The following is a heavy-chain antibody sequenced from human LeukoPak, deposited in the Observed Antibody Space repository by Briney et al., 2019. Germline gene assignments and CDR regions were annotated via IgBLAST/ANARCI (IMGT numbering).Heavy chain of an antibody. CDR2: ISSSGSAI. CDR1: GFPFSSYE. V-gene: IGHV3-48*03. CDR3: ARDFRLTMVRGVAIFDY. D-gene: IGHD3-10*01. J-gene: IGHJ4*02. Sequence: AGSLRLFCAAYGFPFSSYEMNWVRQAPGKGLEWVSYISSSGSAIYYADSVKGRFTISRDNDKNSLYLQMNSRRAEDTAAYYCARDFRLTMVRGVAIFDYWGQGTLVTVSS.